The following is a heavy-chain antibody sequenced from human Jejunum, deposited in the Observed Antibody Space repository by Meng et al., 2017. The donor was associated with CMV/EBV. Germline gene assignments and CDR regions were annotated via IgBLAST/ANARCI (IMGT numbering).Heavy chain of an antibody. CDR3: ARVASSGTYYFGYNFDY. CDR1: EFTFSNYA. Sequence: RVESGGNVGQPGRSLRLSCAASEFTFSNYAMHWVRLTPGKGLEWVAVISHDGNNKYYVDSVMGRFIISRDNSRDTLYLEMNSLRVEDTAVYYCARVASSGTYYFGYNFDYWGQGTLVTVSS. V-gene: IGHV3-30-3*01. D-gene: IGHD1-26*01. CDR2: ISHDGNNK. J-gene: IGHJ4*02.